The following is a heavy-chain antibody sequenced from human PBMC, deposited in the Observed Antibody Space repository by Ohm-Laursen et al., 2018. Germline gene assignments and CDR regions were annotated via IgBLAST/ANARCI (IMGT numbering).Heavy chain of an antibody. V-gene: IGHV1-8*01. J-gene: IGHJ2*01. D-gene: IGHD3-9*01. CDR1: GYTFTDYD. CDR3: TREASDNYGYFDF. Sequence: ASVKVSCKASGYTFTDYDINWVRQATRQGLEWMGWMSPKSGKTGYAEKFQDRVTMTSDTSITTAYMELSGLRFEDTAHYYCTREASDNYGYFDFWGRGTLVTVSS. CDR2: MSPKSGKT.